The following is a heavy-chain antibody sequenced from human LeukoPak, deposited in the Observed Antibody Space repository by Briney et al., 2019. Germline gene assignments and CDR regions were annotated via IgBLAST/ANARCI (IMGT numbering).Heavy chain of an antibody. CDR3: ARGSGDHYYYYYAMDV. D-gene: IGHD4-17*01. J-gene: IGHJ6*02. V-gene: IGHV3-74*01. CDR2: TNSDGSST. CDR1: GFTFSSYW. Sequence: PGGSLRLSCAASGFTFSSYWMHWVRQAPGKGLEWVSRTNSDGSSTSYADSVKGRFTISRDNAKNTLYLQMNSLRAEDTAMYYCARGSGDHYYYYYAMDVWGQGTTVTVSS.